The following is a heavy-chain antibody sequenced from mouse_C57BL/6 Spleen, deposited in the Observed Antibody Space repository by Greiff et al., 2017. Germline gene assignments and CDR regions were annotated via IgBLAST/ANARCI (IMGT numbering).Heavy chain of an antibody. J-gene: IGHJ2*01. V-gene: IGHV1-55*01. D-gene: IGHD4-1*01. CDR1: GYTFTSYW. CDR2: IYPGSGST. Sequence: QVHVKQPGAELVKPGASVKMSCKASGYTFTSYWITWVKQRPGQGLEWIGDIYPGSGSTNYNEKFKSKATLTVDTSSSTAYMQLSSLTSEDSAVYYCARFWDGSLFDYWGQGTTLTVSS. CDR3: ARFWDGSLFDY.